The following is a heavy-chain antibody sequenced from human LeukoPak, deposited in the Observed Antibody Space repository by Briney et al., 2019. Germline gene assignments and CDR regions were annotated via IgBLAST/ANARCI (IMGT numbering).Heavy chain of an antibody. CDR2: IYYSGST. V-gene: IGHV4-59*01. CDR1: GGSISSYY. CDR3: ARGYSYGYAGGQIDY. Sequence: PSETLSLTCTVSGGSISSYYWSWIRQPPGKGLEWIGYIYYSGSTNYNPSLKSRVTISVDTSKNQFSLKLSSVTAADTAVYYCARGYSYGYAGGQIDYWGQGTLVTVSS. D-gene: IGHD5-18*01. J-gene: IGHJ4*02.